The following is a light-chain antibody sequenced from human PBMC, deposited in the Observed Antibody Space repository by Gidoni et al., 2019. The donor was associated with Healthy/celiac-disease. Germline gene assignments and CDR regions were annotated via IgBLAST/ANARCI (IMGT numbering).Light chain of an antibody. J-gene: IGKJ4*01. CDR3: QQRSNWPPLT. Sequence: ELVLTQSPATMSLSPGESATLSCRASQSVSSYLAWYQQKPGQAPRLLIYDASNRATGIPARFSGSGSGTDFTLTISSLEPEDFAVYYCQQRSNWPPLTFGGXTKVEIK. CDR2: DAS. V-gene: IGKV3-11*01. CDR1: QSVSSY.